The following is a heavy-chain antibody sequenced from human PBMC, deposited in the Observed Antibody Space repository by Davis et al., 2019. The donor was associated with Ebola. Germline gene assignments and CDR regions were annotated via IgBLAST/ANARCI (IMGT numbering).Heavy chain of an antibody. J-gene: IGHJ4*02. CDR2: INPNSGGT. CDR1: GYTFTGYY. V-gene: IGHV1-2*06. Sequence: ASVKVSCKASGYTFTGYYMHWVRQAPGQGLEWMGRINPNSGGTNYAQKFQGRVTITADKSTSTAYMELSSLRSEDTAVYYCARDLGLAAAANEDYWGQGTLVTVSS. CDR3: ARDLGLAAAANEDY. D-gene: IGHD6-13*01.